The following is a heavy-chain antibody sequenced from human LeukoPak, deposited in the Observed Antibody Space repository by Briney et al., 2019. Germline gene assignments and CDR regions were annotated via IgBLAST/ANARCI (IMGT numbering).Heavy chain of an antibody. CDR2: INHSGST. D-gene: IGHD3-3*01. CDR3: ARGFTIFGVASFGY. V-gene: IGHV4-34*01. J-gene: IGHJ4*02. Sequence: SETLSLTCAVYGGSFSGYYWSWIRQPPGKGLEWIGEINHSGSTNYNPSLKSRVTIPVDTSKNQFSLKLSSVTAADTAVYYCARGFTIFGVASFGYWGQGTLVTVSS. CDR1: GGSFSGYY.